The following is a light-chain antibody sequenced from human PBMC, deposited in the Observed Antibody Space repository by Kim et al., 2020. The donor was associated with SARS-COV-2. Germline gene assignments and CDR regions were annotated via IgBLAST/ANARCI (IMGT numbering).Light chain of an antibody. J-gene: IGKJ4*01. Sequence: EIVLTQSPGTLSLSPGERVTLSCRASQSVSSNYLAWYQQKPGQAPRLLIYATSNRATGIPDRFSGSGSGTDFTLTISRLEPEDFAVYYCQQYVTSLTFGGGTKVEI. CDR2: ATS. CDR1: QSVSSNY. CDR3: QQYVTSLT. V-gene: IGKV3-20*01.